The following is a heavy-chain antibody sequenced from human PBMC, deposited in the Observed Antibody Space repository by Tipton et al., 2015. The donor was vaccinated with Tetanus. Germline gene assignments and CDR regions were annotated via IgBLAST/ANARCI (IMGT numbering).Heavy chain of an antibody. V-gene: IGHV4-59*01. CDR3: ARSEQQLVRGYYYYYYMDV. D-gene: IGHD6-13*01. Sequence: TLSLTCTVSGGSISSYYWSWIRQPPGKGPEWIGYIYYSGSTNYNPSLKSRVTISVDTSKNQFSLKLSSVTAADTAVYYCARSEQQLVRGYYYYYYMDVWGKGTTVTVSS. J-gene: IGHJ6*03. CDR1: GGSISSYY. CDR2: IYYSGST.